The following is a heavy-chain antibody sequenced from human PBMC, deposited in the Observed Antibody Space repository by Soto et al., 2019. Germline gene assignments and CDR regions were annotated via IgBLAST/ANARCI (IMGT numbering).Heavy chain of an antibody. Sequence: GESLSLSCTVSCLTVRSNYMSWVRQSPGKVLERVSVIYSGGSTYYADSVKGRFTISRDNSKNTLYLQMNSLRAEDTAVYYCARADSSGYYYGYFEYWGQGTLDRVSS. D-gene: IGHD3-22*01. CDR2: IYSGGST. V-gene: IGHV3-53*01. CDR1: CLTVRSNY. J-gene: IGHJ4*02. CDR3: ARADSSGYYYGYFEY.